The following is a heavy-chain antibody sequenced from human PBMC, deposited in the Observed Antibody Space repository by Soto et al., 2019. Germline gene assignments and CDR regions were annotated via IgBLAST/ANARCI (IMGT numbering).Heavy chain of an antibody. Sequence: EVQLLXSGGGLVQPGGSLRLSCAASGFTFSSYAMSWVRQAPGKGLEWVSAISGSGGSTYYADSVKGRFTXSXXXSKXXXXXXXXXXXXXXXXVYXXAXXAVAGTGQXDYWGQGTLVTVSS. CDR1: GFTFSSYA. V-gene: IGHV3-23*01. J-gene: IGHJ4*02. CDR3: AXXAVAGTGQXDY. CDR2: ISGSGGST. D-gene: IGHD6-19*01.